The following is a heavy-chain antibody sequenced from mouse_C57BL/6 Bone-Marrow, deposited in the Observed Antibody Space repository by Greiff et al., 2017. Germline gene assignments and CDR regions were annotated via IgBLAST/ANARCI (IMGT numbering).Heavy chain of an antibody. CDR1: GYTFTDYN. Sequence: EVQGVESGPELVKPGASVKMSCKASGYTFTDYNMHWVKQSHGKSLEWIGYINPNNGGTSYNQKFKGKATLTVNKSSSTAYMELRSLTSEDSAVYYCAFYCGSSYRYWGQGTTLTVSS. V-gene: IGHV1-22*01. CDR3: AFYCGSSYRY. D-gene: IGHD1-1*01. CDR2: INPNNGGT. J-gene: IGHJ2*01.